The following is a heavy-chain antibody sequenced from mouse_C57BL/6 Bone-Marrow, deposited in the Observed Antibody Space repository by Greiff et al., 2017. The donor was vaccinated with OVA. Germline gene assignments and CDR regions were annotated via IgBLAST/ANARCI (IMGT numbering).Heavy chain of an antibody. Sequence: QVQLQQSGAELVRPGTSVKVSCKASGYAFTNYLIEWVKQRPGQGLEWIGVINPGSGGTNYNEKFKGKATLTADKSSSTAYMQLSSLTSEDSAVYFCARRRLRYYGTPWFAYWGQGTLVTVSA. J-gene: IGHJ3*01. CDR3: ARRRLRYYGTPWFAY. D-gene: IGHD1-1*01. CDR2: INPGSGGT. CDR1: GYAFTNYL. V-gene: IGHV1-54*01.